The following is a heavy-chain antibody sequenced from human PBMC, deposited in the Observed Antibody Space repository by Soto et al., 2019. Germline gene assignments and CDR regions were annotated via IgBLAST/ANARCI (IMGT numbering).Heavy chain of an antibody. V-gene: IGHV3-23*01. CDR2: ISGSGGST. CDR1: GFTFSSYA. CDR3: AKDYDILTGYYTPRGFDY. J-gene: IGHJ4*02. Sequence: PGGSLRLSXAASGFTFSSYAMSWVRQAPGKGLEWVSAISGSGGSTYYADSVKGRFTTSRDNSKNTLYLQMNSLRAEDTAVYYCAKDYDILTGYYTPRGFDYWGQGTLVTVSS. D-gene: IGHD3-9*01.